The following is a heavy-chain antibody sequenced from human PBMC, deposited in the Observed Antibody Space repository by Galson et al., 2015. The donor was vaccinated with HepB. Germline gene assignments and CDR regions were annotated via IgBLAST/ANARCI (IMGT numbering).Heavy chain of an antibody. Sequence: SVKVSCKASGYTFTSYAMHWVRQAPGKGLEWMGGFDPEDGETIYAQKFQGRVTMTEDTSTDTAYMELSSLRSEDTAVYYCATMVRGVTTFDYWGQGTLVTVSS. CDR2: FDPEDGET. CDR1: GYTFTSYA. CDR3: ATMVRGVTTFDY. V-gene: IGHV1-24*01. D-gene: IGHD3-10*01. J-gene: IGHJ4*02.